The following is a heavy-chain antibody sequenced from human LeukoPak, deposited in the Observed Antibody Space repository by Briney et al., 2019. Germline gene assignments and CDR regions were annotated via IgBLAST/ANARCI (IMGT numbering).Heavy chain of an antibody. D-gene: IGHD3-22*01. J-gene: IGHJ4*02. CDR1: GNTFTSNY. V-gene: IGHV1-46*01. Sequence: ASVKVSCKAPGNTFTSNYMHWVRQAPGQGLEWMGIINPSGGSTTYAQKFQGRVTMTRDMSTSTVYMELRSLRSDDTAVYYCARDGGYYYDSSGLYYFDYWGQGTLVTVSS. CDR3: ARDGGYYYDSSGLYYFDY. CDR2: INPSGGST.